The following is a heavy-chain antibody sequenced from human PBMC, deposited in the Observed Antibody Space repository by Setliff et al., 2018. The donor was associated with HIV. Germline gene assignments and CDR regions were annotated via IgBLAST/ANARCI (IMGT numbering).Heavy chain of an antibody. CDR1: GDSVSGYY. Sequence: SETLSLTCAVSGDSVSGYYWSWIRQPAGRGLEWIGRVHNSAGSNYNPSLKSRVTMSVDTANNQFSLSLRSVTAADTAIYYCARSIHGGGSEPFDTWGQGILVTVSS. D-gene: IGHD3-10*01. V-gene: IGHV4-59*10. CDR3: ARSIHGGGSEPFDT. J-gene: IGHJ5*02. CDR2: VHNSAGS.